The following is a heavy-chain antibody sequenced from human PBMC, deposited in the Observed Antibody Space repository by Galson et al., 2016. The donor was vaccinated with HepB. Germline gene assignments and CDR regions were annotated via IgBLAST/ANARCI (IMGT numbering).Heavy chain of an antibody. Sequence: TLSLTCTVSGGSIRSGGFYWTWIRQRPGRGLEWIGNIYYTGSTNYNPSLKSRITISVDTSRNQFSLKMNSMTAADTGVFFCTCGRSPGAYWGQGTLVTVSS. D-gene: IGHD3-16*02. CDR2: IYYTGST. J-gene: IGHJ4*02. V-gene: IGHV4-31*03. CDR1: GGSIRSGGFY. CDR3: TCGRSPGAY.